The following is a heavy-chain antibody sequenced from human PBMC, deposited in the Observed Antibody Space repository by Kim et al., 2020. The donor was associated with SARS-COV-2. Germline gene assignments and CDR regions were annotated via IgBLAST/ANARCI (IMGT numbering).Heavy chain of an antibody. J-gene: IGHJ4*02. V-gene: IGHV3-23*01. Sequence: GGSLRLSCAASRFSFGTYAMSWVRQAPGKGLEWVSGISDSGGNTLYADSVKGRFIISRDNSKNILYLQMNSLRAEDTAVYYCAKDLWVVRGALSDYWGQGTLVTVSS. CDR3: AKDLWVVRGALSDY. D-gene: IGHD3-10*01. CDR1: RFSFGTYA. CDR2: ISDSGGNT.